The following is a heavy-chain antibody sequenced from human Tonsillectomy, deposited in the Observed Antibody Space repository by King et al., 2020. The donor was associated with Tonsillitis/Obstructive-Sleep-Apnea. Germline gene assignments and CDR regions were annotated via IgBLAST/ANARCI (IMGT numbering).Heavy chain of an antibody. CDR3: AMLGYYYDSSSSR. CDR2: VNPNSGGT. CDR1: GYTFNGYY. D-gene: IGHD3-22*01. J-gene: IGHJ4*02. V-gene: IGHV1-2*02. Sequence: QLVQSGAEVKKPGASVKVSCQTSGYTFNGYYIHWVRQAPGQGLEWMGWVNPNSGGTSYAQKFQDRVTMTSDTSITTAYMELSRLRSDDTAVYYCAMLGYYYDSSSSRWGQGALVTVSS.